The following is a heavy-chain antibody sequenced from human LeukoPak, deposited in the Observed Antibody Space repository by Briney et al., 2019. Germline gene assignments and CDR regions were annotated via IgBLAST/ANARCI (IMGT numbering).Heavy chain of an antibody. CDR3: ALGTGLLWFGELTPFDY. CDR1: GFTFDDYA. Sequence: GGSLRLSCAASGFTFDDYAMHWVRQAPGKGLEWVSGISWNSGSIGYADSVKGRFTISRDNAKNSLYLQMNSLRAEDTALYYCALGTGLLWFGELTPFDYWGQGTLVTVSS. CDR2: ISWNSGSI. V-gene: IGHV3-9*01. J-gene: IGHJ4*02. D-gene: IGHD3-10*01.